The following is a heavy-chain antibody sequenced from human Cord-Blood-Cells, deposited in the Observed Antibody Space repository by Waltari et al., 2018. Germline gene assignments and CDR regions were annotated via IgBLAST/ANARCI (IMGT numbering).Heavy chain of an antibody. J-gene: IGHJ4*02. V-gene: IGHV4-39*01. CDR2: IYYSGSS. CDR3: ARQRGSSWYY. D-gene: IGHD6-13*01. Sequence: QLQLQESGPGLVKPSETLSLTCTVSGGSISSSSYYWGWIRQPPGKGLEWIGSIYYSGSSYDNPSLKSRVTISVDTSKNQFSLKLSSVTAADTAVYYCARQRGSSWYYWGQGTLVTVSS. CDR1: GGSISSSSYY.